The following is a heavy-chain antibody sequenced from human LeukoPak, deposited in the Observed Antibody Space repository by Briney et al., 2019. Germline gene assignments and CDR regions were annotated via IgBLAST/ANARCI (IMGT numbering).Heavy chain of an antibody. CDR1: GYTFTGYY. CDR2: INPNSGGT. V-gene: IGHV1-2*02. Sequence: GASVKVSCKASGYTFTGYYMHWVRQAPGQGPEWMGWINPNSGGTNYAQKFQGRVTMTRDTSISTAYMELSRLRSDDTAVYYCTRGNLRGDYVFDYWGQGTLVTVSS. J-gene: IGHJ4*02. D-gene: IGHD4-17*01. CDR3: TRGNLRGDYVFDY.